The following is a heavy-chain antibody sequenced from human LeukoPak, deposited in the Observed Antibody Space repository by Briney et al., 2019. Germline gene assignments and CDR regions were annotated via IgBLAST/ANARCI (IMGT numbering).Heavy chain of an antibody. CDR3: ASGATGYSIDY. CDR1: GLTLSIDE. D-gene: IGHD5-18*01. J-gene: IGHJ4*02. V-gene: IGHV3-48*03. CDR2: ISSSGSTI. Sequence: GGSLRLSCAASGLTLSIDEMNWVRQAPGKGLEWVSYISSSGSTIYYADSVKGRFTISGDNAKNSLYLQMNSLRSEDTVVYYCASGATGYSIDYWGQGTLVTVSS.